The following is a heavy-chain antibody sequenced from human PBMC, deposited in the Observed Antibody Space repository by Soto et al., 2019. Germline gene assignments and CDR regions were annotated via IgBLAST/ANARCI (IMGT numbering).Heavy chain of an antibody. D-gene: IGHD3-16*01. J-gene: IGHJ6*03. CDR2: INHSGST. CDR1: GGSFSGYY. Sequence: QVQLQQWGAGLLKPSETLSLTCAVYGGSFSGYYWSWIRQPPGKGLEWIGEINHSGSTNYNPSLKSRVTISVDTSKNQFSLKLSSVTAADTAVYYCARGRGGGIYYYYMDVWGKGTTVTVSS. V-gene: IGHV4-34*01. CDR3: ARGRGGGIYYYYMDV.